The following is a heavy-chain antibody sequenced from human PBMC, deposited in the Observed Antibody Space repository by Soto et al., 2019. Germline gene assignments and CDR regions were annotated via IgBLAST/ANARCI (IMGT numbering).Heavy chain of an antibody. Sequence: VQLVESGGNLVKPGGSLRLSCAASGFTFNAAWMSWVRQAPGKGLEWVGRIKSKTDGGTTDFAAPVKGRFTISRDDSNTTLYLQMNSLKIEDTAVYYCTTGLAAAGTKYWGQGTLVTVSS. D-gene: IGHD6-13*01. V-gene: IGHV3-15*01. CDR3: TTGLAAAGTKY. CDR1: GFTFNAAW. J-gene: IGHJ4*02. CDR2: IKSKTDGGTT.